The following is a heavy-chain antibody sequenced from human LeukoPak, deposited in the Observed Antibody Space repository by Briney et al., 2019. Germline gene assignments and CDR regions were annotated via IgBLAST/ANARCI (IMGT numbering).Heavy chain of an antibody. CDR2: ISYEGSNE. Sequence: PGGSLRLSCAASGFTFSSYAMHWVRQAPGKGLEWVAVISYEGSNEYYADSVKGRFTISRDNSKNTLYLQMNSLRAEDTAVYNCAREYSSSWRRFDYWGQGTLVTVSP. J-gene: IGHJ4*02. V-gene: IGHV3-30*04. D-gene: IGHD6-13*01. CDR1: GFTFSSYA. CDR3: AREYSSSWRRFDY.